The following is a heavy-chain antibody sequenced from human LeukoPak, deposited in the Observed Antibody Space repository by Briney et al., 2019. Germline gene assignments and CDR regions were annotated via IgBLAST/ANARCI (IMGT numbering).Heavy chain of an antibody. CDR1: VGSISSGSYY. CDR2: IYTSGST. V-gene: IGHV4-61*02. Sequence: SETLSLTCTVSVGSISSGSYYWSWIRQPAGKGLEWMGRIYTSGSTNYNPSLKSRVTISVDTSKNQLSLKLSSVTGADTAVYYCAREVVVPAAMSRNWFDPWGQGTLVTVSS. J-gene: IGHJ5*02. CDR3: AREVVVPAAMSRNWFDP. D-gene: IGHD2-2*01.